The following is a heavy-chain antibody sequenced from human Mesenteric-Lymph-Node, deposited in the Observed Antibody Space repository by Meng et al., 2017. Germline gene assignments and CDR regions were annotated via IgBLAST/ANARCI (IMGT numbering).Heavy chain of an antibody. J-gene: IGHJ5*02. CDR3: ARGREQQLAQGSNWFDP. D-gene: IGHD6-13*01. CDR1: GYTFTGYY. Sequence: ASVKVSCKASGYTFTGYYMHWVRQAPGQGLEWMGRINPNSGGTNYAQKFQGRVTMTRDTSISTAYMELSRLRSDDTAVYYCARGREQQLAQGSNWFDPWGQGTLVTVSS. V-gene: IGHV1-2*06. CDR2: INPNSGGT.